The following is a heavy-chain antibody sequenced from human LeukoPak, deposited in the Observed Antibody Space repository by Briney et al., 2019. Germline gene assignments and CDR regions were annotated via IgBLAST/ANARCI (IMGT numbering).Heavy chain of an antibody. CDR1: GFTFTNYA. J-gene: IGHJ3*01. D-gene: IGHD3-22*01. CDR2: IGASGADT. V-gene: IGHV3-23*01. Sequence: GGSLRLSCAASGFTFTNYAMTWVRQAPGKGLEWVSVIGASGADTYYSDSVKGRFTVSRDNSQNTLFLHMGGLRAEDTAVYFCARRPRDTSGYYLGAFHDWGQGTTVTVSS. CDR3: ARRPRDTSGYYLGAFHD.